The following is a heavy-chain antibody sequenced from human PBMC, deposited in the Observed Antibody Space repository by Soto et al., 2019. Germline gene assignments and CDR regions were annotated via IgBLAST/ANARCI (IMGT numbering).Heavy chain of an antibody. V-gene: IGHV4-30-4*01. CDR2: IYNSGST. Sequence: SETLSLTCTVSGGSISNGDYYWSWIRQPPGKGLEWIGYIYNSGSTYYNPSLKSRVIISLDTSKSQFSLKLTSVTAADTAVYYCARDLSGSFFDYWGQGAMVTVS. J-gene: IGHJ4*02. CDR1: GGSISNGDYY. D-gene: IGHD5-12*01. CDR3: ARDLSGSFFDY.